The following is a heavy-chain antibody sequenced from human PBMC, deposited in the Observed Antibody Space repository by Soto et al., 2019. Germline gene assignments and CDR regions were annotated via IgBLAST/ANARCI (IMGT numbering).Heavy chain of an antibody. D-gene: IGHD5-18*01. CDR2: FDPEDGET. CDR1: GYTLTELS. CDR3: ATGYSYGYTAFDI. J-gene: IGHJ3*02. Sequence: GDSVKVSCKVSGYTLTELSMHWVLQAPGKGLEWMGGFDPEDGETIYAQKFQGRVTMTEDTSTDTAYMELSSLRSEDTAVYYCATGYSYGYTAFDIWGQGTMVTVSS. V-gene: IGHV1-24*01.